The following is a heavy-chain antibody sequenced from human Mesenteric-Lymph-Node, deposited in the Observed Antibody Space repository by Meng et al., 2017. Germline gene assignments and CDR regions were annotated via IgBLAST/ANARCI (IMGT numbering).Heavy chain of an antibody. Sequence: SETLSLTCTVSGGSISSSSYYWGWIRQPPGKGLEWIGSIYYSGSTYYNPSLKSRVTISVDTSKNQFSLKLSSVTAADTAVYYCARVMIVVVRRGAFDIWGQGTMVTVSS. CDR1: GGSISSSSYY. J-gene: IGHJ3*02. CDR2: IYYSGST. CDR3: ARVMIVVVRRGAFDI. V-gene: IGHV4-39*07. D-gene: IGHD3-22*01.